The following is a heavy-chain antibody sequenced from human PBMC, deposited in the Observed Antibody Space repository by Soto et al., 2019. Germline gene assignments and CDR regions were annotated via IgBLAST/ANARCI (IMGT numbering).Heavy chain of an antibody. D-gene: IGHD5-12*01. CDR1: GGSISSGGYY. J-gene: IGHJ3*02. CDR3: AREVLGLEMATIRSDAFDI. V-gene: IGHV4-31*03. CDR2: IYYSGST. Sequence: QVQLQESGPGLVKPSQTLSLTCTVSGGSISSGGYYWSWIRQHPGKGLEWIGYIYYSGSTYYNPSLKSRVTISVDTSKNRFSLKLSSVTAADTAVYYCAREVLGLEMATIRSDAFDIWGQGTMVTVSS.